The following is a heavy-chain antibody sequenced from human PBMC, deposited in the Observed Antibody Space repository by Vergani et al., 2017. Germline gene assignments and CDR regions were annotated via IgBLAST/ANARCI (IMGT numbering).Heavy chain of an antibody. CDR2: ISYDGRNK. D-gene: IGHD4-17*01. V-gene: IGHV3-30*18. CDR1: GFTFSSYG. Sequence: QVQLVESGGGVVQPGRSLRLSCAASGFTFSSYGMHWVRQAPGKGLEWVAVISYDGRNKYYADSVKGRFTISRDNSKNTLYLQMNSLRAEDTAVYYCAKAHYGDYVALDYWGQGTLVTVSS. J-gene: IGHJ4*02. CDR3: AKAHYGDYVALDY.